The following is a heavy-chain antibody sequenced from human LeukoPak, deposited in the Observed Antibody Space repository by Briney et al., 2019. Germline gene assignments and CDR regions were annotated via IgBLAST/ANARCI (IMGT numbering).Heavy chain of an antibody. V-gene: IGHV3-11*04. CDR2: ISGTTITTL. CDR3: ARAPPRGNDVMVGRYYYFSYMDV. D-gene: IGHD2-21*01. Sequence: GESLRLSCAASGFTFSDYYKSWIRQAPGKGLEWVSYISGTTITTLYYADSVKGRFTISRDNAKNSLYLQMNSLRVEDRAVYSCARAPPRGNDVMVGRYYYFSYMDVWGIGTMVTVSS. CDR1: GFTFSDYY. J-gene: IGHJ6*03.